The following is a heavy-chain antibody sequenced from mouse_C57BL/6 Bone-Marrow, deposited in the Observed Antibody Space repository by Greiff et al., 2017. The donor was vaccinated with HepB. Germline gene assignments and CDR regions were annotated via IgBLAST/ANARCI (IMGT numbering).Heavy chain of an antibody. CDR2: INPGSGGT. V-gene: IGHV1-54*01. Sequence: QVQLKESGAELVRPGTSVKVSCKASGYAFTNYLIEWVKQRPGQGLEWIGVINPGSGGTNYNEKFKGKATLTADKSSSTAYMQLSSLTSEDSAVYFCAYYYGSSYRYFDYWGQGTTLTVSS. CDR3: AYYYGSSYRYFDY. CDR1: GYAFTNYL. D-gene: IGHD1-1*01. J-gene: IGHJ2*01.